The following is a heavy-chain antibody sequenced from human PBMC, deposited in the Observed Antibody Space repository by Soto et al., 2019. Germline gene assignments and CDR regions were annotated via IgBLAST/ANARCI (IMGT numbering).Heavy chain of an antibody. Sequence: QVQVVQSGAEVKKPGSSVKVSCKVSGGIFTNNAISWVRQAPGQGLEWLGGVIPLFDTAYYVHTFRGRLRISADGATTTAYMELSGLTSADTAVYFCATGGQNDGYNFYHGMDVWGQGTTVTVS. CDR2: VIPLFDTA. J-gene: IGHJ6*02. CDR1: GGIFTNNA. V-gene: IGHV1-69*01. D-gene: IGHD2-15*01. CDR3: ATGGQNDGYNFYHGMDV.